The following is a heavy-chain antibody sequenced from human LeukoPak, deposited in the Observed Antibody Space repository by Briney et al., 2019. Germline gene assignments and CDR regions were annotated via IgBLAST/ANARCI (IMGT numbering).Heavy chain of an antibody. J-gene: IGHJ4*02. CDR3: AREEANDSSGYYYAY. V-gene: IGHV4-4*07. CDR1: GDSISSYY. Sequence: SSETLSLSCTVSGDSISSYYWSWIRQSAGKGLEWIGRIYTRGSTNYNPSLKSRVTMSVDTSKNQFSLKLSSVTAADTAVYYCAREEANDSSGYYYAYWGQGTLVTVSS. D-gene: IGHD3-22*01. CDR2: IYTRGST.